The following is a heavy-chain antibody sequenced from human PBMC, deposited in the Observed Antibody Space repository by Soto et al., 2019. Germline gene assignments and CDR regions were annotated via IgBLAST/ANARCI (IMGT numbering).Heavy chain of an antibody. CDR2: MNEDGTTI. CDR1: GFTFSNYW. Sequence: GGSLRLSCAASGFTFSNYWMHWVRQGPGKGLVWVSRMNEDGTTIDYADSVKGRFTISRDNAKSTLYLQMNSLRAEDTAVYYCAKKDCSGGSCYSDSGDFDIWGQGTMVTVSS. J-gene: IGHJ3*02. V-gene: IGHV3-74*01. D-gene: IGHD2-15*01. CDR3: AKKDCSGGSCYSDSGDFDI.